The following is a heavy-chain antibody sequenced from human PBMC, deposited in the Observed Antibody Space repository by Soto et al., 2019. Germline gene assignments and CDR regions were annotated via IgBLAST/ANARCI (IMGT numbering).Heavy chain of an antibody. CDR2: IRGSGGRT. CDR3: EKKHSSGPFDY. CDR1: GFSFGNYA. J-gene: IGHJ4*02. V-gene: IGHV3-23*01. Sequence: GGSLRLSCAASGFSFGNYAMSWVRQAPGKGLEWVSGIRGSGGRTDYADSVKGRFTISRDNSKNTLCLQMNSLRAEDAAVYYCEKKHSSGPFDYWGQGTLVTVSS. D-gene: IGHD6-19*01.